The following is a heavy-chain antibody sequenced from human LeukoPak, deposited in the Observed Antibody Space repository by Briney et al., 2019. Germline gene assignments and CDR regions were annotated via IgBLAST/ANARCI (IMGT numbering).Heavy chain of an antibody. CDR2: IIPIFGTA. J-gene: IGHJ4*02. Sequence: GAPVKVSFQASWGPFNSYAISWVRPAPGQGLEWMGGIIPIFGTANYAQKFQGRVTMTEDTSTDTAYMELSSLRSEDTAVYYCAVDSSGQYYPDYWGQGTLVTVSS. CDR1: WGPFNSYA. D-gene: IGHD3-22*01. V-gene: IGHV1-69*06. CDR3: AVDSSGQYYPDY.